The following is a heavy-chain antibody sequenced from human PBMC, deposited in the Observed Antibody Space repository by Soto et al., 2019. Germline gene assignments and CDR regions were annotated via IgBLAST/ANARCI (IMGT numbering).Heavy chain of an antibody. CDR2: ISGSGGST. CDR1: GFTFSIYA. CDR3: AKATRGGAATLIRDY. V-gene: IGHV3-23*01. J-gene: IGHJ4*02. D-gene: IGHD6-13*01. Sequence: EVQLLESGGGLVQPGGSVRLSCAAAGFTFSIYAMSWVRQARGKGLEWVSAISGSGGSTYYADSVKGRFTISRDNSKNTLYLQMNSLRADDTAVYYCAKATRGGAATLIRDYWGQGTLVTVTS.